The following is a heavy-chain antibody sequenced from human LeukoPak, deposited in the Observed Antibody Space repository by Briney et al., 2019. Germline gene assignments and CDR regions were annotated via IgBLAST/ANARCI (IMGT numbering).Heavy chain of an antibody. CDR3: RPQYFRTIADAFDV. D-gene: IGHD1-7*01. CDR1: GYTFTDYW. V-gene: IGHV5-51*01. Sequence: GESLKISCKAAGYTFTDYWIAWVRQMPGKELEYMGIVYPRDSDARYWPSFQGQVTISVDKSIDTAYLEWSSLRASDSATLCARPQYFRTIADAFDVWGQGTMVAVSS. CDR2: VYPRDSDA. J-gene: IGHJ3*01.